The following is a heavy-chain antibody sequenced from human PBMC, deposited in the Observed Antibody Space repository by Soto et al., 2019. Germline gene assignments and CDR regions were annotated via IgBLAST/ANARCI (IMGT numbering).Heavy chain of an antibody. Sequence: SETLSLTCAVYGGSFSGYYWSWIRQPPGKGLEWIGEINHSGSTNYNPSLKSRVTISVDTSKNQFSLKLSSVTAADTAVYYCARGLIAAAVRWFDPWGQGTLVTVSS. J-gene: IGHJ5*02. CDR1: GGSFSGYY. CDR2: INHSGST. V-gene: IGHV4-34*01. CDR3: ARGLIAAAVRWFDP. D-gene: IGHD6-13*01.